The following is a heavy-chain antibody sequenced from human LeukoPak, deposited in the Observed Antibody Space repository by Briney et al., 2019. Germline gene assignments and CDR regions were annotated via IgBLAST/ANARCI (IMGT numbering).Heavy chain of an antibody. V-gene: IGHV3-23*01. D-gene: IGHD3-10*01. CDR3: ARESGYHGSGFDP. CDR1: GFTLSSYE. CDR2: ISGSGGST. J-gene: IGHJ5*02. Sequence: GGSLRLSCTASGFTLSSYEMSWIRQAPGKGLEWVSAISGSGGSTYYADSVKGRFTISRDNAKNTLYLQMNSLRDEDTAVYYCARESGYHGSGFDPWGQGTLVTVSS.